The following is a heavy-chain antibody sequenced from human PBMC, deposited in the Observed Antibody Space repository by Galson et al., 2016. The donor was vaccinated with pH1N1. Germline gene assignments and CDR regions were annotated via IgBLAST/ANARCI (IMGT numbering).Heavy chain of an antibody. Sequence: SLRLSCAASGFSISDYSMNWVRQAPGKGLEWVSYINNRGSSIYYADSVKGRFTISRDNAKNSLYLQMNSLRPEDTAVYYCARKVGDYWGQGTLVTVSS. V-gene: IGHV3-48*04. CDR2: INNRGSSI. CDR3: ARKVGDY. J-gene: IGHJ4*02. CDR1: GFSISDYS.